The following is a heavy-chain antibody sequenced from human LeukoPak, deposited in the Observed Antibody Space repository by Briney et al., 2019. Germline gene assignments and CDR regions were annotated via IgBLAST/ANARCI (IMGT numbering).Heavy chain of an antibody. CDR2: YYGGRT. CDR1: GDSISRYY. J-gene: IGHJ6*03. CDR3: ARYDHAPSYYSYYMDV. D-gene: IGHD1-14*01. Sequence: SETLSLTCTVSGDSISRYYWSWIRQSPGKGLEWIGYYGGRTTYNPSLKSRVTMSVDTSKNQFSLKLTSVTAADTAVYYCARYDHAPSYYSYYMDVWGKGTTVTVPS. V-gene: IGHV4-59*01.